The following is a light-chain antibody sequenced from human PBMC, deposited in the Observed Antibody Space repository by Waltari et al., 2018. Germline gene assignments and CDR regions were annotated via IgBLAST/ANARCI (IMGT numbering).Light chain of an antibody. J-gene: IGLJ2*01. Sequence: QSVLTQPPSVSSAPGQTVTTPCPGNTSNTGDNYFSWYQQVPGTAPKLLIYANNKRPSGIPDRFSGSKSGTSATLAITGLQTGDEADYYCGTRDSSLTVLFGGGTKLTVL. V-gene: IGLV1-51*01. CDR3: GTRDSSLTVL. CDR2: ANN. CDR1: TSNTGDNY.